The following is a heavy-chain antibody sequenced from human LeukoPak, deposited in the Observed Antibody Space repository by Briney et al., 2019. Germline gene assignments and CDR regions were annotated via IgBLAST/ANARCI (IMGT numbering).Heavy chain of an antibody. CDR3: ARYVSSGLDY. D-gene: IGHD5-12*01. CDR1: GYSISSGYY. J-gene: IGHJ4*02. CDR2: IYHSGST. Sequence: SETLSLTCTVSGYSISSGYYWGWIRQPPGKGLEWIGSIYHSGSTYYNPSLKSRVTISVDTSKNQFSLKLSSVTAADTAVYYCARYVSSGLDYWGQGTLVTVSS. V-gene: IGHV4-38-2*02.